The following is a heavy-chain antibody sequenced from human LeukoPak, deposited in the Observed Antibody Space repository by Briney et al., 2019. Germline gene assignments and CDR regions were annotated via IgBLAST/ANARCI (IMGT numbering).Heavy chain of an antibody. CDR1: GYTFTSYG. D-gene: IGHD4-17*01. CDR2: ISAYNGNT. Sequence: ASVKVSCKASGYTFTSYGISWVRQAPGQGLEWMGWISAYNGNTNYAQKLQGRVTMTTDTSTGTAYMELRSLRSEDTAVYYCASGLTTVTPRVDYWGQGTLVTVSS. V-gene: IGHV1-18*01. CDR3: ASGLTTVTPRVDY. J-gene: IGHJ4*02.